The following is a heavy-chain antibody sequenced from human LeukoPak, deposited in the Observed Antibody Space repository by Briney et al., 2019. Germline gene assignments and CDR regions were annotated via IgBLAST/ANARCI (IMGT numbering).Heavy chain of an antibody. CDR1: GFTFSSYS. Sequence: PGGSLRLSCAASGFTFSSYSMNWGRQAPGEGVGWGSSISISSSYTYYADSVKGRFTISRDNAKNSLYLQMNSLRAADTAVYYCARAMVAATGAGAFDIWGQGPMVTVSS. J-gene: IGHJ3*02. D-gene: IGHD2-15*01. CDR2: ISISSSYT. V-gene: IGHV3-21*01. CDR3: ARAMVAATGAGAFDI.